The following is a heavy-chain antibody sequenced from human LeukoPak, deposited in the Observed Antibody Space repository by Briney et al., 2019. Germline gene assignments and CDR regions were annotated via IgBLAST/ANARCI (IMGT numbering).Heavy chain of an antibody. D-gene: IGHD3-10*01. CDR2: INPNSGGT. CDR1: GYTFTGYY. Sequence: ASVKVSCKASGYTFTGYYMHWVRQAPGQGLEWMGWINPNSGGTNYAQKFQGRVTMTRDTSISTAYMELSRLRSDDTAVYYCAKTAEYFGEFPFDYWGQGTLVTVSS. V-gene: IGHV1-2*02. J-gene: IGHJ4*02. CDR3: AKTAEYFGEFPFDY.